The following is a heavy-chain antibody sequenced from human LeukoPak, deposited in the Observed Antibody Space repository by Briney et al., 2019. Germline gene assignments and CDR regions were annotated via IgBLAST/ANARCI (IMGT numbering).Heavy chain of an antibody. Sequence: GGSLRLSCAASGFTFSSYAMYWVRQAPGKGLEWVAVISYDGSNKYYADSVKGRFTISRDSTKDTLYLQMNSLRPEDAAVYYCARDRGYLGIWYYFDYWGRGTLVTVSS. CDR3: ARDRGYLGIWYYFDY. V-gene: IGHV3-30*01. CDR2: ISYDGSNK. J-gene: IGHJ4*02. CDR1: GFTFSSYA. D-gene: IGHD7-27*01.